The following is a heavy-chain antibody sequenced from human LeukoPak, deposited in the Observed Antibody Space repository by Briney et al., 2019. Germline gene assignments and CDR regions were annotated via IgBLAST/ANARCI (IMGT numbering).Heavy chain of an antibody. J-gene: IGHJ4*02. V-gene: IGHV3-30*02. CDR3: AKDHSNALLRFGEVIRKTRDGYFDY. Sequence: GGSLRLSCAASGFTFSRYGMHWVRQAPGKGLEWVAFIWYDGSNKYYADSVQGRFTISRDNSKNTLYLQMNSLRVADTAVYYCAKDHSNALLRFGEVIRKTRDGYFDYWGQGTLVTVSS. CDR2: IWYDGSNK. D-gene: IGHD3-10*01. CDR1: GFTFSRYG.